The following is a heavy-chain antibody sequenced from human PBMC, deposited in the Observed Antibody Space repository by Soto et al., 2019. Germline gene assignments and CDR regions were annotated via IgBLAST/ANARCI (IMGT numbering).Heavy chain of an antibody. V-gene: IGHV4-39*01. CDR2: IYYSGST. CDR3: ARLCGGRLRDCDGVIAY. J-gene: IGHJ4*02. D-gene: IGHD3-9*01. Sequence: SETLSLPWTVSGGSISSSSYYWGWIRQPPGKGLEWIGSIYYSGSTYYNPSLKSRVTISVATSKNQFSLKLSSVTAADTAVYYCARLCGGRLRDCDGVIAYWCQGTLVTVSS. CDR1: GGSISSSSYY.